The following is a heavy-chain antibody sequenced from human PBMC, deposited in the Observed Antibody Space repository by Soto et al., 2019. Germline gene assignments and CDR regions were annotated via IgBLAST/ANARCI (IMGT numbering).Heavy chain of an antibody. D-gene: IGHD2-2*01. CDR3: ATHCSSTSCYYTFDP. Sequence: QVQLQQWGAGLLKPSETLSLTCAVYGGSFSSYYWSWIRQPPGKGLEWIGQINHYGSTDYNPSLKGRVTLSVDTAKDHFSLRLSSVTAADTAMYYCATHCSSTSCYYTFDPWGQGTLVTVSS. V-gene: IGHV4-34*01. CDR2: INHYGST. J-gene: IGHJ5*02. CDR1: GGSFSSYY.